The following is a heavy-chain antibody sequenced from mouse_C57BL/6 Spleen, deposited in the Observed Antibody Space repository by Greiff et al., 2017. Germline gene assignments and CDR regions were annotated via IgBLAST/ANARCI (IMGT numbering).Heavy chain of an antibody. CDR3: TTAAGLDY. Sequence: VQLQQSGAELVRPGASVKLSCTASGFNIKDDYMHWVKQRPDKGLEWIGWIDPGDGDTDYDAKFQGKATITSDTSSMTAYLQLSSLTSEDTAVYYCTTAAGLDYWGQGTTLTVSS. V-gene: IGHV14-4*01. CDR1: GFNIKDDY. CDR2: IDPGDGDT. D-gene: IGHD3-2*02. J-gene: IGHJ2*01.